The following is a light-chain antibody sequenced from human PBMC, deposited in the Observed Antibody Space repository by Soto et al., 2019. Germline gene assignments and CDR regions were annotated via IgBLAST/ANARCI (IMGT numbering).Light chain of an antibody. J-gene: IGKJ2*01. CDR2: DAS. Sequence: EIVLTQSPAILSVSPGERATLSCRASQSISRSLAWYQQKPGQAPRLLISDASTRATGIPARFSGSGSGTEFTLTISSLQSEDFALYSCHQYNSWPPGTFGQGTKVDIX. CDR3: HQYNSWPPGT. V-gene: IGKV3-15*01. CDR1: QSISRS.